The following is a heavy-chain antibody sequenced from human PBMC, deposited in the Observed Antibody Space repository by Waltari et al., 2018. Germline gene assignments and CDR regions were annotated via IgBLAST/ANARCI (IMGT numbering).Heavy chain of an antibody. CDR1: GFTLSTLS. CDR3: AKSQRRPLVLYGLDV. Sequence: EEPMLESGGGLVQPGGSLRLSCTGAGFTLSTLSATWVRQVPGKGLEWVSTISSMGADTYYADSVKDRFTISRDNSAETFYLEMNNLRVGDTAMYYCAKSQRRPLVLYGLDVWGQGTAVTVSS. J-gene: IGHJ6*02. D-gene: IGHD2-8*02. CDR2: ISSMGADT. V-gene: IGHV3-23*01.